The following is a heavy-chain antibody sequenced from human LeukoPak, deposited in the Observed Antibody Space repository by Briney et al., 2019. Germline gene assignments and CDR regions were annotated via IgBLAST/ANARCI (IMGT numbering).Heavy chain of an antibody. J-gene: IGHJ4*02. CDR2: ISGSGGTT. CDR3: AKDRLGALLYFDS. Sequence: HPGGSLRLSCAASGFTFSSYEMNWVRQAPGKGLEWVSAISGSGGTTYYADSVKGRFTISRDNSMNTLYLQMNSLRAEDTAVYSCAKDRLGALLYFDSWGQGTLVTVSS. V-gene: IGHV3-23*01. D-gene: IGHD1-26*01. CDR1: GFTFSSYE.